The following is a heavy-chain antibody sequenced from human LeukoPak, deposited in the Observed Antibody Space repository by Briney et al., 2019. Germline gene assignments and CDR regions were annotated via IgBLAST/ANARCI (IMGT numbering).Heavy chain of an antibody. CDR1: GGSISSGGYS. Sequence: SETLSLTCAVSGGSISSGGYSWSWIRQPPGKGLEWIGYIYHSGSTYYNPSLKSRVTISVDRSKDQFSLKLSSVTAADTAVYYCARAAGGSGSYYDWFDPWGQGTLVTVSS. J-gene: IGHJ5*02. CDR2: IYHSGST. D-gene: IGHD3-10*01. CDR3: ARAAGGSGSYYDWFDP. V-gene: IGHV4-30-2*01.